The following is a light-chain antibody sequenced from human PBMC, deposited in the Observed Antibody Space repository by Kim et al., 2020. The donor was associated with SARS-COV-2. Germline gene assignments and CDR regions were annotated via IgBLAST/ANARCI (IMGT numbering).Light chain of an antibody. Sequence: EIVVTQSPGTLSLSPGERATLSCRASQSVSSSFFAWYQQKPGQAPRLIIYDASNRATGIPDGFSGSGSGTDFTLTISRLEPEDFVVYYCSRYGSSPTCGRGTRLG. CDR2: DAS. V-gene: IGKV3-20*01. CDR3: SRYGSSPT. J-gene: IGKJ5*01. CDR1: QSVSSSF.